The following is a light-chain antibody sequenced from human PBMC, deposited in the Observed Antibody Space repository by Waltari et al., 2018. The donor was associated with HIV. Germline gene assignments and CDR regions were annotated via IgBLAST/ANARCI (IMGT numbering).Light chain of an antibody. Sequence: QSALTQPASVSGSPGQSITISCTGDTNDIGLYDLVSWYQKYPGKAPQLIIYGVNTRPSGISNRFSGSRSGNTASLTISALHGDDEADYYCSSYTDSDTLLFGGGTKLTVL. CDR2: GVN. V-gene: IGLV2-14*01. J-gene: IGLJ2*01. CDR1: TNDIGLYDL. CDR3: SSYTDSDTLL.